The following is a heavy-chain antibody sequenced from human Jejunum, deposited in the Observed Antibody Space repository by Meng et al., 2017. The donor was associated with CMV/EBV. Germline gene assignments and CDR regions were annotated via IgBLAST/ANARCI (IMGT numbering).Heavy chain of an antibody. CDR3: AREGCTSSTCYPLSDVYL. CDR2: ISRSSDTI. V-gene: IGHV3-48*04. J-gene: IGHJ4*02. CDR1: FSTYS. D-gene: IGHD2-2*01. Sequence: FSTYSMTWVRQAPGKGLEWISFISRSSDTIYYADSVKGRFTTSRDNAKNSLYLQMNSLRAEDTAVYYCAREGCTSSTCYPLSDVYLWGQGTLVTVSS.